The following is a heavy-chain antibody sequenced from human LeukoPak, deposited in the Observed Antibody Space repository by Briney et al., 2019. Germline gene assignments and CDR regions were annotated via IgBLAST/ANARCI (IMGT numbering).Heavy chain of an antibody. CDR1: GASTASHY. D-gene: IGHD5-18*01. J-gene: IGHJ4*02. CDR2: MFDTVST. V-gene: IGHV4-59*11. Sequence: PSETLSLTCTVSGASTASHYWTWLRQPPGKELEWIAYMFDTVSTKSNPSLKSRLTLSVDTSKKQLSLRLSSVTAADTAVYYCATIKRGSTYGYFDLWGQRIKVTVSP. CDR3: ATIKRGSTYGYFDL.